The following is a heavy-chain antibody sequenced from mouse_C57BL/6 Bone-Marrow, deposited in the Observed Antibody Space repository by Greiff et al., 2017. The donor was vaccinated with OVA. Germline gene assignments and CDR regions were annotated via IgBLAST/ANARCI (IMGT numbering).Heavy chain of an antibody. CDR1: GYTFTSYW. J-gene: IGHJ4*01. D-gene: IGHD2-4*01. Sequence: VQLQQSGAELAKPGASVKLSCKASGYTFTSYWMHWVKQRHGQGLEWIGYINPSSGYTKYNQKFKDKATLTADKSSSTAYMQLSSLTYEDTAVYYCARDYDYRYCALDYWGQGTTVTVYS. CDR2: INPSSGYT. CDR3: ARDYDYRYCALDY. V-gene: IGHV1-7*01.